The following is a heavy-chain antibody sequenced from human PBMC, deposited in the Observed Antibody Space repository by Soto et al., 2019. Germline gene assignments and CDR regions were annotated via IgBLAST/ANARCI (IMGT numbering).Heavy chain of an antibody. V-gene: IGHV1-8*01. CDR1: GYIFTNND. Sequence: ASVKVSCKASGYIFTNNDVSWVRQATGQGLEWMGWMNPGSGDTGYAQKFQGRVTMTRDISIATAYMELSSLRSDDTAIYYCARMATFGSLNWFDPWGQGTLVPSPQ. J-gene: IGHJ5*02. CDR2: MNPGSGDT. CDR3: ARMATFGSLNWFDP. D-gene: IGHD3-16*01.